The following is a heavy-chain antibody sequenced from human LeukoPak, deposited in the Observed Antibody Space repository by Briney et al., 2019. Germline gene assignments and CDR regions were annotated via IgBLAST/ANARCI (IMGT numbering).Heavy chain of an antibody. V-gene: IGHV4-39*01. CDR3: ASGWDQFDD. J-gene: IGHJ4*02. CDR2: IYYSGST. CDR1: GGSTSSSSHY. D-gene: IGHD1-26*01. Sequence: SETLSLTCTVSGGSTSSSSHYWGWIRQPPGTGLEWIGCIYYSGSTYYNPSLKSRVTISVDTSKNNFSLKLSSVSAADTAVYYCASGWDQFDDWGQGTLVTVSS.